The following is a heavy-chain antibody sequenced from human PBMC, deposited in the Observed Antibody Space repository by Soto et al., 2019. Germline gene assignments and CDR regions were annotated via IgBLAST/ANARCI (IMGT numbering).Heavy chain of an antibody. D-gene: IGHD3-22*01. CDR2: ISYSGST. V-gene: IGHV4-30-4*01. Sequence: QVQLQESGPGLVKPSQTLSLTCTVSGGSISSGDYYWSWIRQPPGKGLEWVGYISYSGSTYYNPSLQSLAALSLDTSKNQFSLRLSCVTATDTAVYYCASLMGETDYYDSSGYYFDYWGQGTLVTVSS. J-gene: IGHJ4*02. CDR3: ASLMGETDYYDSSGYYFDY. CDR1: GGSISSGDYY.